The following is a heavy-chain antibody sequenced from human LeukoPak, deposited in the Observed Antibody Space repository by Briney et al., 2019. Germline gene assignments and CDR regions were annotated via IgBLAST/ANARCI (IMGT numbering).Heavy chain of an antibody. J-gene: IGHJ4*02. CDR2: ISNNGGYT. Sequence: GGSLRLSCAASGFTFSSSAMSWVRQAPGKGLEWVSAISNNGGYTYYADSVQGRFTISRDNSKSTLCLQRNSLRAEDTAVYYCAKQLGYCSDGSCYLPYWGQGTLVTVP. CDR3: AKQLGYCSDGSCYLPY. V-gene: IGHV3-23*01. D-gene: IGHD2-15*01. CDR1: GFTFSSSA.